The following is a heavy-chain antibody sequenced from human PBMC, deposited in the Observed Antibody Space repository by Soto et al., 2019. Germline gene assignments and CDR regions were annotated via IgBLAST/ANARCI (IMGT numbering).Heavy chain of an antibody. CDR3: AREKCPDYYCSGSYYIY. D-gene: IGHD3-10*01. V-gene: IGHV4-59*01. Sequence: SETLSLTCTVSGGSISSYYWSWIRQPPGKGLEWIGYIYYSGSTNYNPSLKSRVTISVDTSKNQFSLKLSSVTAADAAVYYCAREKCPDYYCSGSYYIYCGQGTLVSVSS. J-gene: IGHJ4*02. CDR2: IYYSGST. CDR1: GGSISSYY.